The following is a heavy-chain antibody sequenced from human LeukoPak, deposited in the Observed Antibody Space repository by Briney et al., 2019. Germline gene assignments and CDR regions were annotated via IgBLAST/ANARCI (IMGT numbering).Heavy chain of an antibody. J-gene: IGHJ4*02. Sequence: GESLKISCKASGYTFNSHWIGWVRQMPGKGLEWMGVIYPDDSYTTYNPSFQGQVSISADKSTSTAYLQWSSLKASDSAMYYCVRPRGGDCTNDVCYYFDYWGRGTLVTVSS. CDR3: VRPRGGDCTNDVCYYFDY. CDR2: IYPDDSYT. V-gene: IGHV5-51*01. D-gene: IGHD2-8*01. CDR1: GYTFNSHW.